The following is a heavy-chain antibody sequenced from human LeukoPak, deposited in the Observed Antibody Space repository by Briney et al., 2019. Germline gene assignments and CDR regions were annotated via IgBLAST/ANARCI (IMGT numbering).Heavy chain of an antibody. V-gene: IGHV3-66*01. CDR2: IYSGGTT. CDR1: GFTVSSNH. D-gene: IGHD1-1*01. J-gene: IGHJ3*02. CDR3: ARALENLAFEI. Sequence: PGGSLRLSCTASGFTVSSNHMTWVRQAPGKGLQWVSVIYSGGTTYYAGSVKGRFTISRDSSTSTLWLQMSSLRAEDTAVYYCARALENLAFEIRGQGQSSPSLQ.